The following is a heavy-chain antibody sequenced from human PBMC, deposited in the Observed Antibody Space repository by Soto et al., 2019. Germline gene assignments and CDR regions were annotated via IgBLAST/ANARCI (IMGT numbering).Heavy chain of an antibody. CDR2: IDPSDSYT. D-gene: IGHD3-10*01. CDR1: GYSFTSYW. V-gene: IGHV5-10-1*01. CDR3: ASSISGEPYGMDV. Sequence: GESMKISCKGSGYSFTSYWISWVRQMPGKGLEWMGRIDPSDSYTNYSPSFQGHVNISADNSISTAYLQWSSLKASDTAMYYCASSISGEPYGMDVWGQGTTVTVSS. J-gene: IGHJ6*02.